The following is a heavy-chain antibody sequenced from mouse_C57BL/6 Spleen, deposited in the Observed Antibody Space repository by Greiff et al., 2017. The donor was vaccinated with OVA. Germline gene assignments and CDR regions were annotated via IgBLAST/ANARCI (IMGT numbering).Heavy chain of an antibody. Sequence: QVTLKVSGPGILQPSQTLSLTCSFSGFSLSTFGMGGGWIRQPSGKGLEWLAHIWWDDDKYYNTALKSRLTIAKDTSKNQVFLKIAKVDTADTATYYGARRVTDDYDDFDDWGKGTTLTVSS. CDR2: IWWDDDK. V-gene: IGHV8-8*01. CDR3: ARRVTDDYDDFDD. CDR1: GFSLSTFGMG. J-gene: IGHJ2*01. D-gene: IGHD2-4*01.